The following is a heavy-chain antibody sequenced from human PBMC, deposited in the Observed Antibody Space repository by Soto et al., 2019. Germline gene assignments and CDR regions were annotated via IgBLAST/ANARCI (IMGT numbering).Heavy chain of an antibody. V-gene: IGHV3-43*01. CDR3: AKEQGRELAYYYYYGMDV. J-gene: IGHJ6*02. Sequence: GGSLRLSCAASGFTFDDYTMHWVRQAPGKGLEWVSLISWDGGSTYYADSVKGRFTISRDNSKNSLYLQMNSLRTEDTALYYCAKEQGRELAYYYYYGMDVWGQGTTVTVSS. CDR2: ISWDGGST. CDR1: GFTFDDYT. D-gene: IGHD6-13*01.